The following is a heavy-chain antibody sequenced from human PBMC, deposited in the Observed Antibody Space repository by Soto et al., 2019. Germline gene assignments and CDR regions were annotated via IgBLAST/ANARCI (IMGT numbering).Heavy chain of an antibody. Sequence: PGGSLRLSCAASGFTFSSYAMSWVRQAPGKGLEWVSAISGSGGSTYYADSVKGRFTISRDNSKNTLYLQMNSLRAEDTAVYYCAKDRPMTTVTTVPFAVPPKALDPWGQGTLVTVSS. CDR2: ISGSGGST. CDR1: GFTFSSYA. V-gene: IGHV3-23*01. J-gene: IGHJ5*02. CDR3: AKDRPMTTVTTVPFAVPPKALDP. D-gene: IGHD4-17*01.